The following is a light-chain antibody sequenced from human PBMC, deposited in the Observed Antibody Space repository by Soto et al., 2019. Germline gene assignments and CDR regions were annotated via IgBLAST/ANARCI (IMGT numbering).Light chain of an antibody. Sequence: EILLTQSPDTLSLSPGERATLSCRASQSVNNNYVAWYQQKSGQAPRLLIFAASSRATGIPGRFSGSGSGTDFTLTISRPEPQDFAVYYCQQYGSSLSTFGQGTNLEIK. J-gene: IGKJ2*01. CDR3: QQYGSSLST. CDR1: QSVNNNY. CDR2: AAS. V-gene: IGKV3-20*01.